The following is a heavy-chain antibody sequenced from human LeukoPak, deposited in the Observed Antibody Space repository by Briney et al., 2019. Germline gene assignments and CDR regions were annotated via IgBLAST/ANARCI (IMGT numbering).Heavy chain of an antibody. CDR1: GFTFTNCA. D-gene: IGHD2-2*01. Sequence: GGSLRLSCAASGFTFTNCAMTWVRQAPGKGLEWVSGISWNSGSIGYADSVKGRFTISGDNAKNSLYLQMNSLRAEDTALYYCAKGGRRYCSSTSCYPFDYWGQGTLVTVSS. J-gene: IGHJ4*02. CDR2: ISWNSGSI. V-gene: IGHV3-9*01. CDR3: AKGGRRYCSSTSCYPFDY.